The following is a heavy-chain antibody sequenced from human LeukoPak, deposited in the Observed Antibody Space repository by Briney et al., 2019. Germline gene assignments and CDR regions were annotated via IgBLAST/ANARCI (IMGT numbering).Heavy chain of an antibody. D-gene: IGHD3-22*01. V-gene: IGHV3-23*01. J-gene: IGHJ4*02. Sequence: GGSLRLSCEGSAFIFSGHWMNWVRQAPGKGLEWVSAISGSGGSTYYADSVKGRFTISRDNSKNTLYLQMNSLRAEDTAVYYCARGHRTYYYDSSGYIDYWGQGTLVTVSS. CDR3: ARGHRTYYYDSSGYIDY. CDR1: AFIFSGHW. CDR2: ISGSGGST.